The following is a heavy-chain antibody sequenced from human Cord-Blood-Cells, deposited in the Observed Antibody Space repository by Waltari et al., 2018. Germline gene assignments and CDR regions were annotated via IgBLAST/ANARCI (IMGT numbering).Heavy chain of an antibody. CDR1: GGTFSSYA. CDR2: GMRIFGTA. V-gene: IGHV1-69*01. J-gene: IGHJ4*02. Sequence: QVQLVQSGAEVKKPGSSVKVSCKASGGTFSSYAISWVRQAPGQGLEWMGGGMRIFGTANYAQKCQGRVTITADESTSTAYMELGSLRSEDTAVYYCARDSSGWYYWGQGTLVTVSS. D-gene: IGHD6-19*01. CDR3: ARDSSGWYY.